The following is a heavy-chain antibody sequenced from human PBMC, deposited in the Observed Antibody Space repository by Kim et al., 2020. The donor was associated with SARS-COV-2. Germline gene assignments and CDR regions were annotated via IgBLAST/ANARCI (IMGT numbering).Heavy chain of an antibody. CDR3: ARSMTTVVTQHYYGMDV. Sequence: SVKVSCKASGGTFSSYAISWVRQAPGQGLEWMGGIIPIFGTANYAQKFQGRVTITADESTSTAYMELSSLRSEDTAVYYCARSMTTVVTQHYYGMDVWGQGTTVTVSS. J-gene: IGHJ6*02. CDR1: GGTFSSYA. CDR2: IIPIFGTA. V-gene: IGHV1-69*13. D-gene: IGHD4-17*01.